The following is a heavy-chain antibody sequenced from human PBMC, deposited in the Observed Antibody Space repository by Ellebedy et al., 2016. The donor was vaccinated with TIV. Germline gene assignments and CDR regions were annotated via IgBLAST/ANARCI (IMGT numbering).Heavy chain of an antibody. CDR1: GGSVSSASSY. CDR2: IYHSGST. D-gene: IGHD3-10*01. J-gene: IGHJ4*02. Sequence: SETLSLXCTVSGGSVSSASSYWSWIRQPPGKGLEWIGYIYHSGSTYYNPSLKSRVTMSVDTSQNQFSLKLSSVTAADTAVYYCARDLGSGRYPGHWGQGTLVTVSS. CDR3: ARDLGSGRYPGH. V-gene: IGHV4-61*01.